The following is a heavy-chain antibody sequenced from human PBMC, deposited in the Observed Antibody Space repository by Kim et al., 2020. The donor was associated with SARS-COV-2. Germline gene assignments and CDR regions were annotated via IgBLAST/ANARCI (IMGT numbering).Heavy chain of an antibody. J-gene: IGHJ4*02. D-gene: IGHD6-19*01. Sequence: ADAVKGRFTRSRDKAKNSLYRQMNSLRAEDTAVYYCARTRDSGWSYFDYWGQGTLVTVSS. V-gene: IGHV3-21*01. CDR3: ARTRDSGWSYFDY.